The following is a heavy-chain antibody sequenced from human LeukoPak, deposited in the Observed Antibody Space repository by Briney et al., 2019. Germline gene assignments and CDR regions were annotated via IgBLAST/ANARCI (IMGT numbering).Heavy chain of an antibody. Sequence: PSETLSLTCTVSGYSISSAYYWGWIRQSPGKGLEWIGSFHYSGSTSYNPSLKSRVTISVDSSKNQFSLRLSSVTAADTAVYYCARGFWSRYYAYWGQGTLVTVSS. CDR1: GYSISSAYY. D-gene: IGHD2-8*02. CDR2: FHYSGST. J-gene: IGHJ4*02. V-gene: IGHV4-38-2*02. CDR3: ARGFWSRYYAY.